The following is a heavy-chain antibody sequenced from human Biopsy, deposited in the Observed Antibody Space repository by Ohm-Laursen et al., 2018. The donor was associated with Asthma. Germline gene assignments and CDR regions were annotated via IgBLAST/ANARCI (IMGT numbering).Heavy chain of an antibody. Sequence: GSLRLSCAASGFAVSRDYMFWVRQAPGKGLEWVSVIYSGGTSHTADSVRGRFTISRDFSKNTLHLQMHSLRVEDTAVYYCARRDSSGWSHYYFDYWGQGTLVTVSS. V-gene: IGHV3-53*01. D-gene: IGHD6-19*01. CDR2: IYSGGTS. J-gene: IGHJ4*02. CDR3: ARRDSSGWSHYYFDY. CDR1: GFAVSRDY.